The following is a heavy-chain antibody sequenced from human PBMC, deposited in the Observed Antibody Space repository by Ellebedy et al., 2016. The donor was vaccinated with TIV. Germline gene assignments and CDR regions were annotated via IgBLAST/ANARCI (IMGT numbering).Heavy chain of an antibody. CDR3: AKCHGGTHCYAPVDL. D-gene: IGHD2-2*01. V-gene: IGHV3-74*01. Sequence: GGSLRLXXVGSGFTFSSRWMHWVRQAPGKALVWVSRISPDGSITNYAESVTGRFTISRDNGKSTLYLQMNNLRVEDTALYFCAKCHGGTHCYAPVDLWGQGTLVTVSS. CDR2: ISPDGSIT. J-gene: IGHJ5*02. CDR1: GFTFSSRW.